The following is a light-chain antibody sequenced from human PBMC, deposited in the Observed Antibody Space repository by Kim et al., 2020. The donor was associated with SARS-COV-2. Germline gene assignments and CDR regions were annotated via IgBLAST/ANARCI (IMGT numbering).Light chain of an antibody. CDR2: EVS. V-gene: IGLV2-8*01. CDR1: SSDVDNNNY. CDR3: SSYARSNIVL. J-gene: IGLJ3*02. Sequence: QSVTTSCTGTSSDVDNNNYVSWYQRHPGKAPKPIIFEVSTRPSGVPDRFSGSKSGNTASLTVSGLQAEDEADYYCSSYARSNIVLFGGGTQLPVL.